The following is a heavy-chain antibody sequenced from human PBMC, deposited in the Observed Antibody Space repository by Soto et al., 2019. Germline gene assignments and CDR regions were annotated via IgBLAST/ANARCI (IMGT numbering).Heavy chain of an antibody. CDR2: IRSKANSYAT. V-gene: IGHV3-73*01. CDR3: TRSKNDYSNSFDP. J-gene: IGHJ5*02. CDR1: GFTFSGSA. Sequence: GGSLRLSCAASGFTFSGSAMHWVRQASGKGLEWVGRIRSKANSYATAYAASVKGRFTISRDDSKNTAYLQMNSLKTEDTAVYYCTRSKNDYSNSFDPWGQGTLVTVSS. D-gene: IGHD4-4*01.